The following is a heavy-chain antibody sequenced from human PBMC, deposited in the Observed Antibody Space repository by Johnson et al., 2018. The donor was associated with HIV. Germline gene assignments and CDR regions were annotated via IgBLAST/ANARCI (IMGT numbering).Heavy chain of an antibody. CDR2: IRYDGSNK. V-gene: IGHV3-30*02. J-gene: IGHJ3*02. D-gene: IGHD5-12*01. Sequence: QVQLVESGGGVVQPGGSLGVSCVASGFTFSSYGMHWVRQAPGNGLEWVAFIRYDGSNKYYADSVKVRFTISRDNSKNTLYLQMGSLRVEDMAVYYCARSDVDIVATILFDIWGQGTMVTVSS. CDR1: GFTFSSYG. CDR3: ARSDVDIVATILFDI.